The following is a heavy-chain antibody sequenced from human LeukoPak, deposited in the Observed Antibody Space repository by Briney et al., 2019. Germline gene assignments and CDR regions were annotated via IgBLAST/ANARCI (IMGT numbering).Heavy chain of an antibody. D-gene: IGHD1-26*01. CDR3: ARGGSYYDY. V-gene: IGHV4-4*07. Sequence: SETLSLTCTVSGVSISSYSWSWIRQPAGKGLDWIGRIYTSGSTNYNPSLKSRVTISVDTSKNHFSLKLSSVTAADTAVYYCARGGSYYDYWGQGTLVTVSS. J-gene: IGHJ4*02. CDR1: GVSISSYS. CDR2: IYTSGST.